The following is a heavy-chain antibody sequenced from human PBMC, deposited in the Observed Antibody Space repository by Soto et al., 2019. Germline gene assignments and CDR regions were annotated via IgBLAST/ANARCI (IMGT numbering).Heavy chain of an antibody. CDR3: ASRGRIAAAGKSPLGY. D-gene: IGHD6-13*01. V-gene: IGHV4-34*01. Sequence: SETLSLTCAVYGGSFSGYYWSWIRQPPGKGLEWIGEINHSGSTNYNPSLKSRVTISVDTSKNQFSLKLSSVTAADTAVYYCASRGRIAAAGKSPLGYWGQGTLVTVSS. CDR1: GGSFSGYY. J-gene: IGHJ4*02. CDR2: INHSGST.